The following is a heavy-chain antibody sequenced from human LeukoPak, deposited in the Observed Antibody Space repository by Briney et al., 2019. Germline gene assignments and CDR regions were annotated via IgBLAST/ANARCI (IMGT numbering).Heavy chain of an antibody. D-gene: IGHD6-19*01. CDR3: ASSQWLVPAFDY. J-gene: IGHJ4*02. CDR1: GGSFSGYY. Sequence: PSETLSLTCAVYGGSFSGYYWSWIRQPPGKGLEWIGEINHSGSTNYNPSLKSRVTISVDTSKNQFSLKLSSVTAADTAVYYCASSQWLVPAFDYWGQGTLVTVSS. V-gene: IGHV4-34*01. CDR2: INHSGST.